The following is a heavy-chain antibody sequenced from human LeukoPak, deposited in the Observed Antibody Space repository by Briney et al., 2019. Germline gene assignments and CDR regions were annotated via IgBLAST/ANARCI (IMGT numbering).Heavy chain of an antibody. CDR1: GFTFSSYW. D-gene: IGHD3-22*01. Sequence: GGSLRLSCAASGFTFSSYWMHWVRQAPGKGLVWVSRINSDGSSTSYADSVKGRFTISRDNAKNTLYLQMNSLRAEDTAVYYCAREGRYYDSSGYYYALDYWGEGTLVTVYS. CDR2: INSDGSST. J-gene: IGHJ4*02. V-gene: IGHV3-74*01. CDR3: AREGRYYDSSGYYYALDY.